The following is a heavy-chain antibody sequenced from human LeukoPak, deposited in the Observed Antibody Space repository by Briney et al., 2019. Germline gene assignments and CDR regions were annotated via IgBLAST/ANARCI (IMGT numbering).Heavy chain of an antibody. V-gene: IGHV4-34*01. CDR1: GGSFSGYY. J-gene: IGHJ6*03. CDR2: INHSGTT. CDR3: ARLRDKLRFFRFYTYMDV. D-gene: IGHD3-3*01. Sequence: PSETLSLTCAVYGGSFSGYYWSWIRQPPGKGLEWIGEINHSGTTNYNAALMSRRTILVDTSKKQSPLKLSSVTAADTTVYYCARLRDKLRFFRFYTYMDVWGKGTTVTVSS.